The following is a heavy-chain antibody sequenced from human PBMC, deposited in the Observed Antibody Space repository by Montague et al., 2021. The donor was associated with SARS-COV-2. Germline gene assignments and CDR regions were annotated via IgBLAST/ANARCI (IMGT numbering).Heavy chain of an antibody. V-gene: IGHV3-74*01. J-gene: IGHJ4*02. D-gene: IGHD6-19*01. CDR1: GFPFSTYW. CDR3: ASLELAVTRAGEGRDDF. CDR2: INSDGSSR. Sequence: SLRLSCAASGFPFSTYWMHWVRQAPGKGLVWVSRINSDGSSRDYEGSVKGRFTISRDNAKNTLYLQMNSLRVEDTAVYYCASLELAVTRAGEGRDDFWGQGTLVTVSS.